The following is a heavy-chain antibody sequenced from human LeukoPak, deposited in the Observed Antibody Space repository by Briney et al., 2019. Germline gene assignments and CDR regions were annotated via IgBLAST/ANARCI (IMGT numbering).Heavy chain of an antibody. CDR2: INHSGST. CDR1: GGSISSYY. J-gene: IGHJ4*02. D-gene: IGHD2/OR15-2a*01. V-gene: IGHV4-34*01. Sequence: SETLSLTCTVSGGSISSYYWSWIRQPPGKGLEWIGEINHSGSTNYNPSLKSRVTISVDTSKNQFSLKLSSVTAADTAVYYCARFLFDYWGQGTLVTVSS. CDR3: ARFLFDY.